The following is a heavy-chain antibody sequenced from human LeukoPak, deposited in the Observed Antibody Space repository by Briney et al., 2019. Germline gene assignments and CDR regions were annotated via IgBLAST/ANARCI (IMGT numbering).Heavy chain of an antibody. CDR2: IKQDGSEK. J-gene: IGHJ6*02. D-gene: IGHD5-18*01. Sequence: QAGGSLRLSCAASGFTFSSYWMSWVRQAPGKGLEWVANIKQDGSEKYYVDSVKGRFTISRDNAKNSLYLQMNSLRAEDTAVYHCARDPLDPALYYYYGMDVWGQGTTVTVSS. CDR1: GFTFSSYW. V-gene: IGHV3-7*01. CDR3: ARDPLDPALYYYYGMDV.